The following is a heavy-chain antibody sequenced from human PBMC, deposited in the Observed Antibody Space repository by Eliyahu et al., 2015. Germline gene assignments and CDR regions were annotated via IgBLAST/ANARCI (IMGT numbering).Heavy chain of an antibody. D-gene: IGHD2-15*01. V-gene: IGHV3-43*02. CDR3: TKGAGWTEDY. J-gene: IGHJ4*02. CDR1: GFTFDNHF. CDR2: ISGDGVNT. Sequence: EVQLAESGGGVVQPGGSLRLXCAASGFTFDNHFMHWVRQAPGKGLEWVAVISGDGVNTFYGDSVKGRFTISRDNSKNSLYLQMSSLRTEDTAFYYCTKGAGWTEDYWGQGTLVTVSS.